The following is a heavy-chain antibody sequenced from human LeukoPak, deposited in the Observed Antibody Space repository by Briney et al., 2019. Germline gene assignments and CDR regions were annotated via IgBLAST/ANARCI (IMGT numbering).Heavy chain of an antibody. CDR3: ARGRRIAAAGLYYFDY. D-gene: IGHD6-13*01. CDR1: GFTFSSYS. Sequence: GGSLRLSCAASGFTFSSYSIDWVRQAPGKGLEWVSSISSSSSYIYYADSVKGRFTISRDNAKNSLYLQMNSLRAEDTAVYYCARGRRIAAAGLYYFDYWGQGTLVTVSS. V-gene: IGHV3-21*01. CDR2: ISSSSSYI. J-gene: IGHJ4*02.